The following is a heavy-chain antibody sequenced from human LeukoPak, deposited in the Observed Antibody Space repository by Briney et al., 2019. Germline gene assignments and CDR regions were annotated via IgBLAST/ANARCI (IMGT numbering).Heavy chain of an antibody. V-gene: IGHV3-9*01. Sequence: GGSLRLSCAASGFTFDDYAMHWVRQAPGKGLEWVSGISWNSGSIDYADSVKGRFTISRDNAKNSLFLQMNSLRAEDTAVYYCARGYIDSSGYSPRSSFDNWGQGTLVTVSS. J-gene: IGHJ4*02. D-gene: IGHD3-22*01. CDR3: ARGYIDSSGYSPRSSFDN. CDR2: ISWNSGSI. CDR1: GFTFDDYA.